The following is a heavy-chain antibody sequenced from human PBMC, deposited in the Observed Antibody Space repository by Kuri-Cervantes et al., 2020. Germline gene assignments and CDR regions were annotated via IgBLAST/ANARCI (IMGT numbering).Heavy chain of an antibody. CDR3: ATHTIAVAGTGGRDY. J-gene: IGHJ4*02. CDR2: ISNTI. D-gene: IGHD6-19*01. CDR1: GFTFSDYY. V-gene: IGHV3-11*04. Sequence: GGSLRLSCAASGFTFSDYYMSWVRQAPGKGLELISYISNTIYYRDSVKGRFTMSRDNAKNSLYLQMNSLRAEDTAVYYCATHTIAVAGTGGRDYWGQGTLVTVSS.